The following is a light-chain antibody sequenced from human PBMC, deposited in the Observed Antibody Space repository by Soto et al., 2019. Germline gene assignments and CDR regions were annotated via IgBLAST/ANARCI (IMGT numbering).Light chain of an antibody. CDR3: QQRSNWPTIT. Sequence: EIVLTQSPATLCLFPGERATLSCSARQSVSSYLAWYQQKPGQAPRILIYDASNRATGILARFSGSGSGTDFTLTISSLEPEDFAVYYCQQRSNWPTITFGQGTRLET. J-gene: IGKJ5*01. CDR1: QSVSSY. CDR2: DAS. V-gene: IGKV3-11*01.